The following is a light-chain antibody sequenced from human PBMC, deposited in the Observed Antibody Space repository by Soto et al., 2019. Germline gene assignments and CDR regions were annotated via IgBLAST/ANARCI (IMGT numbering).Light chain of an antibody. CDR2: NVY. V-gene: IGLV2-14*03. Sequence: QSVLTQPASVSGSPGQSITISCTGTSSDVGGYNYVSWYQQHPGKAPKLMIYNVYDRPSGISHRFSGSKSGNTASLTISGLQAEDEADYYCNSYTSTSTLVFGGGTQLTVL. CDR3: NSYTSTSTLV. CDR1: SSDVGGYNY. J-gene: IGLJ2*01.